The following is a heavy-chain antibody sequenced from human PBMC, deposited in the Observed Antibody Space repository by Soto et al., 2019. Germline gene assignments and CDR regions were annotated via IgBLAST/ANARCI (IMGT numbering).Heavy chain of an antibody. CDR3: ARSLTTLTTLLDY. D-gene: IGHD4-17*01. V-gene: IGHV1-2*02. J-gene: IGHJ4*02. CDR2: INPNGGT. Sequence: QVQLVQSGAEVKRLGASVKVSCKASGYTLTDNYMHWVREAPGQGLEWMGWINPNGGTNYAQKFQGRVTMTRDTSISTAYMELSRLRSDDTAVYYCARSLTTLTTLLDYWGQGTLVTVSS. CDR1: GYTLTDNY.